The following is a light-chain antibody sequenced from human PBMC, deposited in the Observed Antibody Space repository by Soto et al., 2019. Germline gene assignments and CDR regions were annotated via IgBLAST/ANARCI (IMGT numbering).Light chain of an antibody. CDR1: QSVSSY. CDR3: QQRES. CDR2: DAS. J-gene: IGKJ3*01. Sequence: EIVLTQSPATLSLSPGERATLSCRASQSVSSYLAWYQQKPGQAPRLLIYDASNRATGIPARFSGSGSGTDFTLTISSLEPEDFAVYYCQQRESFGPGTKWISN. V-gene: IGKV3-11*01.